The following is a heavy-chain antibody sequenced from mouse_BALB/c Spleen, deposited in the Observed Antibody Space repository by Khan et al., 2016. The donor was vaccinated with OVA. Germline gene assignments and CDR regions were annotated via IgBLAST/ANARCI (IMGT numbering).Heavy chain of an antibody. CDR3: ARGYYGDPFAY. CDR1: GFTFSDYY. D-gene: IGHD2-13*01. V-gene: IGHV5-4*02. CDR2: ISDGGSYT. J-gene: IGHJ3*01. Sequence: EVELVESGGGLVKPGGSLKLSCAASGFTFSDYYMYWVRQTPEKRLEWVATISDGGSYTYYPDSVKGRFTISRDDAKNNLYLQMSRLKSEDTAMSYCARGYYGDPFAYWGQGTLVTVSA.